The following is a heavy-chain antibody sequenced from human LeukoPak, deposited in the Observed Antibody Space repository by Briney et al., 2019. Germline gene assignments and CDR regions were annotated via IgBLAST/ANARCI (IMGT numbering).Heavy chain of an antibody. CDR3: ARVYLERLTAGYFDH. V-gene: IGHV3-30*03. CDR2: LSDDGRHN. J-gene: IGHJ4*02. D-gene: IGHD2-8*01. CDR1: GFPFSNAW. Sequence: PGGALRLSFAASGFPFSNAWMSWGRPAPGKGVEWVAVLSDDGRHNYYADSVKGRFTISRDNSKSTLYLQMNSLRDDDSAAYFCARVYLERLTAGYFDHWGQGTQVTVSP.